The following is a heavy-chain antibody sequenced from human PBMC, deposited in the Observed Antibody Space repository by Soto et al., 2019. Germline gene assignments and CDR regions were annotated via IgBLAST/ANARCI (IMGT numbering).Heavy chain of an antibody. CDR3: AKDRDWITIFGVVIGSDY. D-gene: IGHD3-3*01. Sequence: EVQLLESGGGLVQPGGSLRLSCAASGFTFSSYAMSWVRQAPGKGLEWVSAISGSGGSTYYADSVKGRFTISRDNSKNTLYLQMNSLRAEDTAVYYCAKDRDWITIFGVVIGSDYWGQGTLVTVSS. CDR1: GFTFSSYA. J-gene: IGHJ4*02. CDR2: ISGSGGST. V-gene: IGHV3-23*01.